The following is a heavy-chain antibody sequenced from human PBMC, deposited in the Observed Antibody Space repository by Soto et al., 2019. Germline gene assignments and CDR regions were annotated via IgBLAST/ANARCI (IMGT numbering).Heavy chain of an antibody. CDR2: IYHSGST. CDR1: GGSISSGGYS. CDR3: AREVVVAARTKYFDY. Sequence: SETLSLTCAVSGGSISSGGYSWSWIRQPPGKGLEWIGYIYHSGSTYYNPSLKSRVTISVDRSKNQFSLKLSSVTAADTAVYYCAREVVVAARTKYFDYWGQGTLVTVSS. D-gene: IGHD2-15*01. J-gene: IGHJ4*02. V-gene: IGHV4-30-2*01.